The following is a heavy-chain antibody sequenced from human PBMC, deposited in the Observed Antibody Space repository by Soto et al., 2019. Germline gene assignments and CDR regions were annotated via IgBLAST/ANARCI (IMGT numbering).Heavy chain of an antibody. D-gene: IGHD2-21*01. CDR3: ARALYLGWFDP. CDR1: GYTFTSYY. Sequence: ASVKVSCKASGYTFTSYYMHWVRQAPGQGLEWMGIINPSGGSTSYAQKFQGRVTMTGDTSTSTVYMELSSLRSEDTAVYYCARALYLGWFDPWGQGTLVTVSS. V-gene: IGHV1-46*01. CDR2: INPSGGST. J-gene: IGHJ5*02.